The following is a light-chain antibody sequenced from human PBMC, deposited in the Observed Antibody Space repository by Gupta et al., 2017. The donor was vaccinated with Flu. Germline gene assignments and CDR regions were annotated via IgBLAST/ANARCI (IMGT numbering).Light chain of an antibody. CDR2: EDS. V-gene: IGLV3-10*01. CDR1: ALPKKY. Sequence: SYALTQPPSVSVSPGQTARITCSGDALPKKYAYWYQQKSGQAPVLVIYEDSKRPSVIPARFSGSSSGTMASLTISEAQVEDEADYYCFSTDSSGNHRVFGGGTKLTVL. CDR3: FSTDSSGNHRV. J-gene: IGLJ3*02.